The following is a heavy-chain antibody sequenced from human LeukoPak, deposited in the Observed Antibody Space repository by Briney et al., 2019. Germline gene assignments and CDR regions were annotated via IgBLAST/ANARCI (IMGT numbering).Heavy chain of an antibody. D-gene: IGHD5-24*01. CDR2: INWNGRST. J-gene: IGHJ6*03. CDR3: AKTNYPTNYYYMDV. Sequence: GGSLRLSFAASGFNFADYGMTWVRQAPGKGLEWVSGINWNGRSTGYGDSVKGRFTISRDNAKNFLYLEMKSLRAEDTAIYYCAKTNYPTNYYYMDVWGKGTMVAVSS. CDR1: GFNFADYG. V-gene: IGHV3-20*03.